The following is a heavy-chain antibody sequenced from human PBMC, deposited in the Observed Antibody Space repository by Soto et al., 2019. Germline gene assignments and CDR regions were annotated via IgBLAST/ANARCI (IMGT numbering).Heavy chain of an antibody. CDR3: GRGRGGYYGYYYYGMDV. V-gene: IGHV4-34*01. J-gene: IGHJ6*02. Sequence: QVQLQQWGAGLLKPSETLSLTCAVYGGSFSGYYWSWIRQPPGKGLEWIGEINHSGRTNYNPSLKGRVTISVDTAKNQFSLELSSVTAADTAVYYCGRGRGGYYGYYYYGMDVWGQGTTVTVSS. CDR2: INHSGRT. CDR1: GGSFSGYY. D-gene: IGHD3-3*01.